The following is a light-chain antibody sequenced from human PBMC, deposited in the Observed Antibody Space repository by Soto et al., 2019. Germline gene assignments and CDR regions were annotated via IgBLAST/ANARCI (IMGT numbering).Light chain of an antibody. Sequence: EIVMTQSPATLSVSPGERATLSCRASQSVSSNLAWYQQKPGQAPRLLIYGASTRATAIPSRFSGSGSVTEVTLTISSLQSEDFAVYYCQQYNNWPPTWTFGQGTKVEIK. V-gene: IGKV3-15*01. CDR3: QQYNNWPPTWT. CDR1: QSVSSN. J-gene: IGKJ1*01. CDR2: GAS.